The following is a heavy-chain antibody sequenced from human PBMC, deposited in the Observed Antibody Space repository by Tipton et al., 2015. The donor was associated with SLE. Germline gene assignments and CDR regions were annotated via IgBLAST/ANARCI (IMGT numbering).Heavy chain of an antibody. CDR3: ARGTGPDYYYMDV. D-gene: IGHD3/OR15-3a*01. CDR2: INHSGST. J-gene: IGHJ6*03. Sequence: TLSLTCTVSGGSISSSSYYWGWIRQPPGKGLEWIGEINHSGSTNYNPSLKSRVTISVDTSKNQFSLKLSSVTAGDTAVYYCARGTGPDYYYMDVWGKGTTVTVSS. CDR1: GGSISSSSYY. V-gene: IGHV4-39*07.